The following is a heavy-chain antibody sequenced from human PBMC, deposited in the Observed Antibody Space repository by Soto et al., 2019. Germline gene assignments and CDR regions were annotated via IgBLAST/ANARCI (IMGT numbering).Heavy chain of an antibody. CDR3: AKDRGIAARRDAFDI. D-gene: IGHD6-6*01. J-gene: IGHJ3*02. V-gene: IGHV3-9*01. CDR2: ISWNSGSI. CDR1: GFTFDDYA. Sequence: LRLSCAASGFTFDDYAMHWVRQAPGKGLEWVSGISWNSGSIGYADSVKGRFTISRDNAKNSLYLQMNSLRAEDTALYYCAKDRGIAARRDAFDIWGQGTMVTVSS.